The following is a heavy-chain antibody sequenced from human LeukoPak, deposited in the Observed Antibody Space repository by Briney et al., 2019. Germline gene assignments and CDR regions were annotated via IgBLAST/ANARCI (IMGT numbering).Heavy chain of an antibody. D-gene: IGHD3-22*01. CDR3: ANGDDSSGYYYSWTY. V-gene: IGHV3-9*01. J-gene: IGHJ4*02. Sequence: GGSLRLSCAASGFTFNNYAMPWVRHAPGKGLEWVSGIRWNSAGIAYADSVKGRFTISRDNAKNSLYLQLNSLRAEDTALYYCANGDDSSGYYYSWTYWGQGTLVTVSS. CDR2: IRWNSAGI. CDR1: GFTFNNYA.